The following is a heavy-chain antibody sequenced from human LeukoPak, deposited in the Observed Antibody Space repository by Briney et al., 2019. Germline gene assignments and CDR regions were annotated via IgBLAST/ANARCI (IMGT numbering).Heavy chain of an antibody. V-gene: IGHV1-18*01. J-gene: IGHJ4*02. Sequence: ASVKVSCKASGFTFSSYGISWVRQAPGQGLEWMGWISAYNGKTNYAQKFQGRVTMTTDTSTSTAYMDLRSLRSDDTAVYYCARGGALTSFDSWGQGTLITVSS. CDR1: GFTFSSYG. CDR2: ISAYNGKT. CDR3: ARGGALTSFDS. D-gene: IGHD1-26*01.